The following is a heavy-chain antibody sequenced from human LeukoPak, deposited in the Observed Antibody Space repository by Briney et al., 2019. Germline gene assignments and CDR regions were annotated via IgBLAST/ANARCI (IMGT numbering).Heavy chain of an antibody. CDR2: IYTSGST. Sequence: SETLSLTCTVSGGSISSYYWSWIRQPPGKGLEWIGYIYTSGSTNYNPSLKSRVTISVDTSKNQFSLKLSSVTAADTAVYYCARLLNWNPPRAFDIWGQGTMVTVSS. J-gene: IGHJ3*02. CDR3: ARLLNWNPPRAFDI. CDR1: GGSISSYY. D-gene: IGHD1-1*01. V-gene: IGHV4-4*09.